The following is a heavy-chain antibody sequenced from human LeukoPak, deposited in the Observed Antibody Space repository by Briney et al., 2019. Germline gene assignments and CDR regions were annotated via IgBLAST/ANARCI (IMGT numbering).Heavy chain of an antibody. Sequence: GGSLRLSCAASEFTFSIYWMTWVRQAPGKGLEWVANIKQDGSEKYYVDSAKGRFTISRDNAKNSMYLQMNSLRVEDTAVYYCARGEFAWIQGSYGMNVWGQGTTVTVSS. D-gene: IGHD5-18*01. CDR1: EFTFSIYW. V-gene: IGHV3-7*01. CDR3: ARGEFAWIQGSYGMNV. J-gene: IGHJ6*02. CDR2: IKQDGSEK.